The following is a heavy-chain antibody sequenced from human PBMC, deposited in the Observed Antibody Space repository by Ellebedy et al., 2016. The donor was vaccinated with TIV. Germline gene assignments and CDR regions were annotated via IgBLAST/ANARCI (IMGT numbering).Heavy chain of an antibody. D-gene: IGHD6-13*01. CDR2: ISHDGSNK. J-gene: IGHJ4*02. V-gene: IGHV3-30*09. CDR1: GFTFSYYS. CDR3: TRGSSSRGYFDS. Sequence: GESLKISXAASGFTFSYYSMHWVRQAPGKGLEWVAVISHDGSNKYHAESVKGRFAISRDESKNTLYLQMNTLRTEDTAVYFCTRGSSSRGYFDSWGQGTLVTVPS.